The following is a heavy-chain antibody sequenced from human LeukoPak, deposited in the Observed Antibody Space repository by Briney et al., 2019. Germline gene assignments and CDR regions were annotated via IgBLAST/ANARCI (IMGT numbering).Heavy chain of an antibody. V-gene: IGHV4-34*01. D-gene: IGHD4/OR15-4a*01. CDR2: INHSGST. CDR3: ARAPIGAKSHDAFDI. Sequence: SETLSLTCAVYGGSFSGYYWSWIRQPPGKGLEWIGEINHSGSTNYNPSLKSRVTISVDTSKTHFSLKLSSVTAADTAVYYCARAPIGAKSHDAFDIWGQGTMVTVSS. CDR1: GGSFSGYY. J-gene: IGHJ3*02.